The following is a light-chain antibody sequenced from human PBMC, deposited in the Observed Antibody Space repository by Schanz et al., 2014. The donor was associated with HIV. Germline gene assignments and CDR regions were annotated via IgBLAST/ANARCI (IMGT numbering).Light chain of an antibody. Sequence: QAVVTQAPSFSVSPGGTVTLTCGLSSGSVSTSSYPTWYRQTPGQPPRTLIYNTDTRSSGVPDRFSGSILGDKAALTITGAQADDESEYYCVLYMGSDSYWVFGGGTKLTVL. J-gene: IGLJ3*02. CDR2: NTD. CDR3: VLYMGSDSYWV. V-gene: IGLV8-61*01. CDR1: SGSVSTSSY.